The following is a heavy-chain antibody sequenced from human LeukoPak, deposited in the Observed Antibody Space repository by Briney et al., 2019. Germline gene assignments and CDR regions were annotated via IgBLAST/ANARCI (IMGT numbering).Heavy chain of an antibody. V-gene: IGHV4-30-4*07. D-gene: IGHD3-9*01. CDR2: IYYSGST. CDR1: GGSISSGGYS. J-gene: IGHJ3*02. CDR3: AGYYDIHDAFDI. Sequence: PSQTLSLTCAVSGGSISSGGYSWSWIRQPPGKGLEWIGYIYYSGSTYYNPSLKSRVTISVDTSKNQFSLKLSSVTAADTAVYYCAGYYDIHDAFDIWGQGTMVTVSS.